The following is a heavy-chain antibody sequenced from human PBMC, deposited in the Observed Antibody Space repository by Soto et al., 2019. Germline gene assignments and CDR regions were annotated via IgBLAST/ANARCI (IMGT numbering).Heavy chain of an antibody. J-gene: IGHJ4*02. V-gene: IGHV3-74*01. CDR3: AREYYGLLSGYYADY. Sequence: EVQLVESGGDLVQRGGSLRLSCAASGFPFSSYWMPWVRHTPGKGLDWVARISGDGVTTYYADSVTGRFTVSRDNAKHNLSLQISGLRAEDTAVYYCAREYYGLLSGYYADYWGQGTLVSVSS. D-gene: IGHD3-9*01. CDR2: ISGDGVTT. CDR1: GFPFSSYW.